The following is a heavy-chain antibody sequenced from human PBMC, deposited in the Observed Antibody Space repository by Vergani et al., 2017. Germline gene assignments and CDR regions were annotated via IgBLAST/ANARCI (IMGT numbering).Heavy chain of an antibody. CDR2: ISGSGGST. V-gene: IGHV3-23*01. CDR3: AKDPYYYDSSGKGDFDY. Sequence: EVQLLESGGGLVQPGGSLRLSCAASGFTFSSYAMSWVRQAPGKGLEWVSAISGSGGSTYYTDSVKGRFTISRDNSKNTLYLQMNSLRAEDTAVYYCAKDPYYYDSSGKGDFDYWGQGILVTVSS. J-gene: IGHJ4*02. CDR1: GFTFSSYA. D-gene: IGHD3-22*01.